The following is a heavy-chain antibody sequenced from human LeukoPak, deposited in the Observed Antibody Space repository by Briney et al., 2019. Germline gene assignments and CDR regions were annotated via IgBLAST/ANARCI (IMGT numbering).Heavy chain of an antibody. V-gene: IGHV1-8*01. CDR2: INPHSGKT. CDR3: ARDFLGPGSYSPF. CDR1: GYPFRNYD. J-gene: IGHJ4*02. Sequence: ASVKVSCKTSGYPFRNYDINWVRQATGQGLEWMGWINPHSGKTGYAQKFQGRVTMTTDTSASTAYMELSSLRSEDTAVYYCARDFLGPGSYSPFWGQGTLVTVSS. D-gene: IGHD1-26*01.